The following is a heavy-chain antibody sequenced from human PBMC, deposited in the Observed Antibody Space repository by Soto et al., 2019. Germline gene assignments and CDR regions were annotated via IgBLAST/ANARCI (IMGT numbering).Heavy chain of an antibody. J-gene: IGHJ6*02. D-gene: IGHD6-19*01. CDR1: GFTFSSYG. Sequence: GGSLRLSCAASGFTFSSYGMHWVRQAPGKGLEWVAVISYDGRNKYYADSVKGRFTISRDNSKNTLYLQMSSLRPEDTAVYYCVKDGSSGWPYYYGMDVWGQGTTVTVS. CDR2: ISYDGRNK. V-gene: IGHV3-30*18. CDR3: VKDGSSGWPYYYGMDV.